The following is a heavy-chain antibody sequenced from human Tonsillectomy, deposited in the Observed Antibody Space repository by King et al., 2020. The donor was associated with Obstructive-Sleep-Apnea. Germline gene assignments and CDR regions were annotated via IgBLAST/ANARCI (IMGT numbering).Heavy chain of an antibody. CDR1: GFTFSSSG. J-gene: IGHJ4*02. Sequence: QVQLVESGGGVVQPGGSLRLSCAASGFTFSSSGMHWVRQAPGKGLEWVTFIRYDGINEYYADSVKGRFSVSRDNSKNALFLQMNNLSAEDTAVYYCAKDNSNWSFDYWGQGILVTVSS. D-gene: IGHD6-6*01. V-gene: IGHV3-30*02. CDR2: IRYDGINE. CDR3: AKDNSNWSFDY.